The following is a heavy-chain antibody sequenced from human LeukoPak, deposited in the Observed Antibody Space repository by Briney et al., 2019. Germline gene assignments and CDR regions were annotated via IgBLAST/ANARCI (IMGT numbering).Heavy chain of an antibody. V-gene: IGHV4-4*02. D-gene: IGHD3-3*01. CDR1: GDSVSSNW. CDR2: IYHSGNT. J-gene: IGHJ4*02. Sequence: SETLSLTCAVSGDSVSSNWWSWVRQPPGKGLEWIGEIYHSGNTNYNPSLKSRVTILEDKSKNQFSLKLSSVTAADTAVYYCARLSLKVLEWSPTKGKETHYFDYWGQGTLVTVSS. CDR3: ARLSLKVLEWSPTKGKETHYFDY.